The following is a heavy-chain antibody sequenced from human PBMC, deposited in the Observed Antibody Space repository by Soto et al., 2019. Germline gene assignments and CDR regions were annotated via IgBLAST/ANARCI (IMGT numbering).Heavy chain of an antibody. CDR3: ARVPRSRGSCYSGCDDYGMDV. J-gene: IGHJ6*01. V-gene: IGHV1-69*06. D-gene: IGHD2-15*01. Sequence: SVKVSCKACGCTFSSYAISWVGQAGGQGREWMGGIIPIFGTANYAQKFQGRVTITADKSTSTAYMELSSLRSEDTAVYYCARVPRSRGSCYSGCDDYGMDVWGQGTTVTVSS. CDR1: GCTFSSYA. CDR2: IIPIFGTA.